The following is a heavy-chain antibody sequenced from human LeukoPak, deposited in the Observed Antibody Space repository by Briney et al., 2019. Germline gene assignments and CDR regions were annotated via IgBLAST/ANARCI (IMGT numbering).Heavy chain of an antibody. CDR3: ATISLYSSGWYNRYFQH. CDR1: GYTLTELS. V-gene: IGHV1-24*01. CDR2: FDPEDGET. D-gene: IGHD6-19*01. Sequence: ASVKVSCKVSGYTLTELSMHWVRQAPGKGLEWMGGFDPEDGETIYAQKFQGRVTMTEDTSTDTAYMELSSLRPEDTAVYYCATISLYSSGWYNRYFQHWGQGTLVTVSS. J-gene: IGHJ1*01.